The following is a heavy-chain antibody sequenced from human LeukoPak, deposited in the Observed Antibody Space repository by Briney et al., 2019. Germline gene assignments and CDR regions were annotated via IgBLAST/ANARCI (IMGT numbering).Heavy chain of an antibody. CDR3: ARGREVLRYFDWLLYPIY. J-gene: IGHJ4*02. CDR1: GYTFTSYD. Sequence: ASVKVSCKASGYTFTSYDINWVRQATGQGLEWMGWMNPNSGNTGYAQKFQGRVTMTRNTSISTAYMELSSLRSEDTAVYYCARGREVLRYFDWLLYPIYWGQGTLVTVSS. CDR2: MNPNSGNT. V-gene: IGHV1-8*01. D-gene: IGHD3-9*01.